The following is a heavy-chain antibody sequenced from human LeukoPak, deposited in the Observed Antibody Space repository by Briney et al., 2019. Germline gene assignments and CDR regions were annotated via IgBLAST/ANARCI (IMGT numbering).Heavy chain of an antibody. CDR2: IYYSGST. CDR3: AREPYGSGSYFGY. CDR1: GGSISSGGYY. Sequence: SQTLSLTCTVSGGSISSGGYYWSWIRQHPGKGLEWIGYIYYSGSTYYNPSLKSRVTISVDTSKNQFSLKLSSVTAADTAVYYCAREPYGSGSYFGYWGQGTLVTVSS. D-gene: IGHD3-10*01. V-gene: IGHV4-31*03. J-gene: IGHJ4*02.